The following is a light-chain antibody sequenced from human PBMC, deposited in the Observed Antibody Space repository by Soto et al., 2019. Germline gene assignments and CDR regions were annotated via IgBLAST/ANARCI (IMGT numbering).Light chain of an antibody. CDR3: ETWDSNTRV. CDR2: LEGSGSY. J-gene: IGLJ2*01. CDR1: SGHSSYI. V-gene: IGLV4-60*02. Sequence: QPVLTQSSSASASLGPSVKLTCTLSSGHSSYIIAWHHQQPGKAPRYLMKLEGSGSYNKGSGVPDRFSGSSSGADRYLTISNLQFEDEANYYCETWDSNTRVFGGGTKLTVL.